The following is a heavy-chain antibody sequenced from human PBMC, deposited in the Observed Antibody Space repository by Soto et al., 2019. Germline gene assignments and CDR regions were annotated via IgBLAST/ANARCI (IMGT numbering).Heavy chain of an antibody. CDR1: GYTFTSYG. D-gene: IGHD3-10*01. CDR2: INTHNGNT. J-gene: IGHJ6*02. CDR3: TREGSAPYYYYGMDA. V-gene: IGHV1-18*01. Sequence: ASVKVSCKASGYTFTSYGISWVRQAPGQGLEWMGWINTHNGNTNYAQNLQGRVIMTADTSTSTAYMELRSLRSDDTAVYYCTREGSAPYYYYGMDAWGQGTTVTVSS.